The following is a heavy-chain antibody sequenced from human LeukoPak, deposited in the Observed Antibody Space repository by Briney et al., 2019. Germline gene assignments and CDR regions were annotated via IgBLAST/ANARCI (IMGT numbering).Heavy chain of an antibody. V-gene: IGHV3-21*01. D-gene: IGHD2-2*01. Sequence: GGSLRLCCAASGFTFSSYNMDWVRQAPGKGLEWVSFIDSSSRYIYQADSVKGRFTISRDNAKSSVFLQMNSLRAEDTAVYYCARVGGHCTSTSCPPPDYWGQGTLVTVSS. CDR2: IDSSSRYI. CDR1: GFTFSSYN. J-gene: IGHJ4*02. CDR3: ARVGGHCTSTSCPPPDY.